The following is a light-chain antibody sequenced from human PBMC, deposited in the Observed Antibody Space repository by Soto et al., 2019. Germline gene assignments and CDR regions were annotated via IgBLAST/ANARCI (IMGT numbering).Light chain of an antibody. CDR1: QDIGNH. CDR2: RVS. V-gene: IGKV1-39*01. Sequence: DIQTTQSPSFLSASIGDRLAITCRASQDIGNHLNWYQQKPGKAPQXXLYRVSKLQSGVPSRFTGSVSGTDGTLTVYDLKPEDGATYYGQQSHSSTTTFGQGTRLEIK. CDR3: QQSHSSTTT. J-gene: IGKJ5*01.